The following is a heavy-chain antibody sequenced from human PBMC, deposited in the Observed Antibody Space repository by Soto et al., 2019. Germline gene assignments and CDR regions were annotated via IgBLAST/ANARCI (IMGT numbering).Heavy chain of an antibody. CDR1: SGSLSGYY. CDR2: ISDSGNT. Sequence: QVQLHQWGAGLLKPSETLSLACSIYSGSLSGYYWSWIRQPPGKGLAWIGEISDSGNTNYSPSLKSRVSISIDTSKTQFSLNLASVSAADTAVYYCARAPKVSGSSQTRPDFCGQGTLVTVSS. CDR3: ARAPKVSGSSQTRPDF. D-gene: IGHD6-6*01. V-gene: IGHV4-34*01. J-gene: IGHJ4*02.